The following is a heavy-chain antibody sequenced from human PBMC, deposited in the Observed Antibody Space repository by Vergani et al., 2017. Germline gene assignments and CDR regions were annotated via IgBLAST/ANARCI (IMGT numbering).Heavy chain of an antibody. CDR3: ARVRGGLGYFDY. CDR2: IYYSGST. D-gene: IGHD4-23*01. Sequence: QVQLQESGPGLVKPSETLSLTCTVSGGSISSYYWSWIRQPPGKGLEWIGYIYYSGSTNYNPSLKSRVTISVDTSKNQFSLKLSSVTAADTAVYYCARVRGGLGYFDYWGQGTLVTVSS. CDR1: GGSISSYY. V-gene: IGHV4-59*01. J-gene: IGHJ4*02.